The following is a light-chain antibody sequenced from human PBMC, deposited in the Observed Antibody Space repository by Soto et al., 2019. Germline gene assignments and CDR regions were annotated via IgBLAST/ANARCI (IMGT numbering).Light chain of an antibody. CDR1: QSVSSNY. CDR2: GAS. Sequence: EIGVTQSPGTVSPCPRERATLSCRARQSVSSNYLSWYQQPPGPAPLLLICGASNRATSLPDRFSGSGSGTDFTLTSSLLSPDYSPVYYYQHYSRSGTFGQGTKVDIK. J-gene: IGKJ1*01. CDR3: QHYSRSGT. V-gene: IGKV3-20*01.